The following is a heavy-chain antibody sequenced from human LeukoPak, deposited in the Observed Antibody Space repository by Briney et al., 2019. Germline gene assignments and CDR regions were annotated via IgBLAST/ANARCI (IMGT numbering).Heavy chain of an antibody. J-gene: IGHJ4*02. CDR1: GFTVSSNY. Sequence: PGGSLRLSCAASGFTVSSNYMSWVRQAPGKGLEWVSVLYGGGSTYYADSVTGRFTISRDNSKNTLYLPMNSLSAEDTAVYYCARGYCTSRSCYNDYWGQGTLVTVSS. V-gene: IGHV3-53*01. CDR2: LYGGGST. D-gene: IGHD2-2*02. CDR3: ARGYCTSRSCYNDY.